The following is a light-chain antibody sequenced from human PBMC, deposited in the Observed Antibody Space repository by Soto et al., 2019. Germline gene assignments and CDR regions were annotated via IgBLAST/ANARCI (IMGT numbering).Light chain of an antibody. V-gene: IGLV2-14*01. J-gene: IGLJ1*01. CDR1: SSDVGGYKY. CDR2: EVS. Sequence: QSVLTQPASVSGSPGQSITISCTGTSSDVGGYKYVSWYQQHPGKAPKLMIYEVSNRPSGVSNRFSGSKSGNTASLTISGLQAEDEAEYYCSSYTITSIRAVFGTGTKVTVL. CDR3: SSYTITSIRAV.